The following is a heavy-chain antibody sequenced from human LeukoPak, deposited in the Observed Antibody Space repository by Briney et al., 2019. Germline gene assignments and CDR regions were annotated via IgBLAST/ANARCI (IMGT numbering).Heavy chain of an antibody. CDR1: GFTFSSYG. CDR3: ARAYYYGSGSYYTRGDYYYYYGMDV. V-gene: IGHV3-33*01. J-gene: IGHJ6*02. CDR2: IWYDGSNK. Sequence: GGSLRLPCAASGFTFSSYGMHWVRQAPGKGLEWVAVIWYDGSNKYYADSVKGRFTISRDNSKNTLYLQMNSLRAEDTAVYYCARAYYYGSGSYYTRGDYYYYYGMDVWGQGTTVTVSS. D-gene: IGHD3-10*01.